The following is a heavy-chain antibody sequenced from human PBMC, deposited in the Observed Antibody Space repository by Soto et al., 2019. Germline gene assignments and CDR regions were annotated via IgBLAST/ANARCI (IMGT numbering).Heavy chain of an antibody. Sequence: QVQLQQWGAGLLKPSETLSLTCAVYGGSFSGYYWSWIRQPPGKGLEWIGEINHSGSTNYNPSLKSRVTISVDTSKNQFSLKLSSVTAADTAVYYCARGPRGYCSSTSCRSKGKSILYFDYWGQGTLVTVSS. CDR1: GGSFSGYY. D-gene: IGHD2-2*01. J-gene: IGHJ4*02. CDR2: INHSGST. CDR3: ARGPRGYCSSTSCRSKGKSILYFDY. V-gene: IGHV4-34*01.